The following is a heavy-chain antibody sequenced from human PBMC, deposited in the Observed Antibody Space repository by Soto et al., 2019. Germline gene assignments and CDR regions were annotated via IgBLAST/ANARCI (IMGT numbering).Heavy chain of an antibody. Sequence: SETLSLTCAVYGGTFSGYYWSWIRQPPGKGLEWIGEINHSGSTNYNPSLKSRVTISVDTSKNQFSLKLSSVTAADTAVYYCARAGGYILGSYRGLRCFVPWCQRIFVTVFS. D-gene: IGHD3-16*02. CDR2: INHSGST. CDR3: ARAGGYILGSYRGLRCFVP. V-gene: IGHV4-34*01. CDR1: GGTFSGYY. J-gene: IGHJ5*02.